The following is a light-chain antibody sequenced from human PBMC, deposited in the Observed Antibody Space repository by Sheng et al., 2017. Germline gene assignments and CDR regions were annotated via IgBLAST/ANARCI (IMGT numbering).Light chain of an antibody. J-gene: IGKJ1*01. CDR1: QSVSSN. CDR2: GAS. CDR3: QQYNNWPPWT. V-gene: IGKV3-15*01. Sequence: ETVMTQSPATLSVSPGESATLSCRASQSVSSNLAWYQQKPGQAPRLLIYGASTRATGIPARFSGSGSGTEFTLTISGLQSEDFAIYYCQQYNNWPPWTFGQGTKVEIK.